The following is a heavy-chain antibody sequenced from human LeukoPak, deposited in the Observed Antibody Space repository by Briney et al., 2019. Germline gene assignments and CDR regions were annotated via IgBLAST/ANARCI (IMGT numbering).Heavy chain of an antibody. Sequence: GGSLRLSCAASRFTFSSYEMNWVRQAPGKGLEWISYITSSGTTIYYADSVKGRFTISRDNAKNSLYLQMNSLRDEDTAVYYCAGMRDWFDPWGQGTLVTVSS. J-gene: IGHJ5*02. CDR1: RFTFSSYE. CDR2: ITSSGTTI. CDR3: AGMRDWFDP. V-gene: IGHV3-48*03.